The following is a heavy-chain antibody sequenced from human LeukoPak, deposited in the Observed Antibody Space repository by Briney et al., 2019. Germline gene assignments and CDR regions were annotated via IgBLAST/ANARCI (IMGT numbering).Heavy chain of an antibody. J-gene: IGHJ4*02. Sequence: SETLSLTCTVSGGSISSYYWSWIRQPPGKGLEWIGYIYYSGSTNYNPSLKSRVTISVDTSKNQFSLKLSSVTAADTAVYYCARTKLAGIAVAGTSDYLDYWGQGTLVTVSS. V-gene: IGHV4-59*01. D-gene: IGHD6-19*01. CDR2: IYYSGST. CDR1: GGSISSYY. CDR3: ARTKLAGIAVAGTSDYLDY.